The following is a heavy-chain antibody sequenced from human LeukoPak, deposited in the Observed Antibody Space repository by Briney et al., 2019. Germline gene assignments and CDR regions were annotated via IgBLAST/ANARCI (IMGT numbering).Heavy chain of an antibody. V-gene: IGHV3-23*01. Sequence: PGGSLRLSCAASGFTFSSYAMSWVRQAPGKGLAWVSTISGGSGSTYCADSVKGRFTISRDNSKNTLYLQMNSLRAEDTAVYYCARGKVLWFEYWGQGTLVTVSS. CDR2: ISGGSGST. J-gene: IGHJ5*01. CDR1: GFTFSSYA. CDR3: ARGKVLWFEY.